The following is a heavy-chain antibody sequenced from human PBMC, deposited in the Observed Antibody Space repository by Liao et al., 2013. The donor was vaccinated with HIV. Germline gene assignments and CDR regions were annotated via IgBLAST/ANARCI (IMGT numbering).Heavy chain of an antibody. J-gene: IGHJ2*01. Sequence: QVQLQQWGAGLLKPSETLSLTCAVYGGSFSGYYWSWIRQPPGKGLEWIGYIYYSGSTNYNPSLKSRVTISVDTSKNQFSLKLSSVTAADTAVYYCARGPYSSSWSRNWYFDLWGRGTLVTVSS. CDR3: ARGPYSSSWSRNWYFDL. D-gene: IGHD6-13*01. V-gene: IGHV4-34*11. CDR1: GGSFSGYY. CDR2: IYYSGST.